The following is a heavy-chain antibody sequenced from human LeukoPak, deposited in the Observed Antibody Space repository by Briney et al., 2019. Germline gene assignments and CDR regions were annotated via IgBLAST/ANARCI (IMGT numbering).Heavy chain of an antibody. Sequence: GGSLRLSCAASGFTFSSYWMHWVRQAPGKGLVWVSRIYSDGNTSNYADSVKGRFTISRDNAKNTLYLQMNSLRAEDTAVYYCARDQGSTSRGIDYWGQGTLVTVSS. J-gene: IGHJ4*02. V-gene: IGHV3-74*01. CDR1: GFTFSSYW. D-gene: IGHD2-2*01. CDR3: ARDQGSTSRGIDY. CDR2: IYSDGNTS.